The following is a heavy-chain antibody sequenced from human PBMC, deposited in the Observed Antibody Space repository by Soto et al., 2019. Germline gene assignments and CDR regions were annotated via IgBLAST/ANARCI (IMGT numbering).Heavy chain of an antibody. Sequence: QVHLQESGPGLVKPPETLSLTSRVSGGSISNDYWTWIRQPAGKGLEWIGYIYKGGSINYNPSLKSRVTISVDTSNNQFSLKLSSVTAADTAVYYCARAYYDRSGYAVDPWGQGTLVTVSS. J-gene: IGHJ5*02. CDR1: GGSISNDY. CDR3: ARAYYDRSGYAVDP. CDR2: IYKGGSI. V-gene: IGHV4-4*09. D-gene: IGHD3-22*01.